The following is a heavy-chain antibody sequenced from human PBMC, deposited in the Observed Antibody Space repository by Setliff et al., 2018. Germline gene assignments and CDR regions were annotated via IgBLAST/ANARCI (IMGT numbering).Heavy chain of an antibody. V-gene: IGHV3-48*01. Sequence: GGSLRLSCAASGFTFSSYSFSWVRQAPGKGLEWVSYISSSSSTIYYADSVKGRFTISRDNAKNSLYLQMNSLRAEDTAVYYCARVYSGYDPNHYFDYWGQGTLVTVSS. CDR1: GFTFSSYS. CDR3: ARVYSGYDPNHYFDY. J-gene: IGHJ4*02. D-gene: IGHD5-12*01. CDR2: ISSSSSTI.